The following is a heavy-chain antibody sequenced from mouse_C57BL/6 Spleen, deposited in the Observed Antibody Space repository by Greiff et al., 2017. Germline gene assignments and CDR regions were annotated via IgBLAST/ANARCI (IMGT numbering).Heavy chain of an antibody. D-gene: IGHD1-1*01. V-gene: IGHV5-15*01. CDR2: ISNLAYSI. Sequence: EVKVVESGGGLVQPGGSLKLSCAASGFTFSDYGMAWVRQAPRKGPEWVAFISNLAYSIYYADTVTGRFTISRENAKNTLYLEMSRLRSEDAAMYYCARQDYGSRHWYVDVWGTGTTVTVSS. J-gene: IGHJ1*03. CDR1: GFTFSDYG. CDR3: ARQDYGSRHWYVDV.